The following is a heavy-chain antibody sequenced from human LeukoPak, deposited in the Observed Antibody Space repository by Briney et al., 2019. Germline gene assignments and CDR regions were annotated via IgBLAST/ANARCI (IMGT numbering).Heavy chain of an antibody. D-gene: IGHD3-3*01. V-gene: IGHV3-23*01. Sequence: RLSPAASGVSSTGYAMSWGRDALAQGDGCGLGITARVDNTNYAHPVKGRFTISRDNSKNTLYLQMKSLRAEDTAVYYCALQTPRYDFWRGWVNGRSTSLSLEHWFDPWGQGTLVTVSS. J-gene: IGHJ5*02. CDR1: GVSSTGYA. CDR2: ITARVDNT. CDR3: ALQTPRYDFWRGWVNGRSTSLSLEHWFDP.